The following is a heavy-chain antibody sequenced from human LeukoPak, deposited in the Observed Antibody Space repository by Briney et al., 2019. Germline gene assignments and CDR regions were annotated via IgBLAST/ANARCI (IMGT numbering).Heavy chain of an antibody. D-gene: IGHD3-22*01. CDR1: GFTVSSNY. J-gene: IGHJ3*02. V-gene: IGHV3-30*02. CDR2: IWYDGSNK. CDR3: AKDMGRVVVIDAFDI. Sequence: GGSLRLSCAASGFTVSSNYMSWVRQAPGKGLEWVAVIWYDGSNKYYADSVKGRFTISRDNSKNTLYLQMNSLRAEDTALYYCAKDMGRVVVIDAFDIWGQGTMVTVSS.